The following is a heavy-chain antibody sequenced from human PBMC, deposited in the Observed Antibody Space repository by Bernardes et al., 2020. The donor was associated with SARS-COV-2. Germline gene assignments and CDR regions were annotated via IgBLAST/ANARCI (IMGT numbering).Heavy chain of an antibody. CDR2: INHSGST. Sequence: SETLSLTRAVYGGSFSGYYWSWIRQPPGKGLEWIGEINHSGSTNYNPSLKSRVTISVDTSKNQFSLKLSSVTAADTAVYFCAGNYYYDSSGWFYYYYGMDVWGQGTTVTVSS. D-gene: IGHD3-22*01. CDR1: GGSFSGYY. V-gene: IGHV4-34*01. CDR3: AGNYYYDSSGWFYYYYGMDV. J-gene: IGHJ6*02.